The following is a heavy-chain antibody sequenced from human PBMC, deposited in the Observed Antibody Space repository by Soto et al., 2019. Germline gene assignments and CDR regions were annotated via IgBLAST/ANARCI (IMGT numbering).Heavy chain of an antibody. J-gene: IGHJ5*02. CDR1: GCTFIKYD. CDR3: ARMASSGTLSWFDP. CDR2: MNPGSGKT. Sequence: GSVKVYGKASGCTFIKYDISCVRQATGQGLEWMGWMNPGSGKTGYANKFQDRVTMIRDASTSTAHLELSSLTSEDTAVYYCARMASSGTLSWFDPWGQGTLVTVSS. V-gene: IGHV1-8*01.